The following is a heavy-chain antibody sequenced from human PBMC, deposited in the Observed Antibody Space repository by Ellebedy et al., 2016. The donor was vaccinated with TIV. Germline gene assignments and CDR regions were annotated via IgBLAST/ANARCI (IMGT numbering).Heavy chain of an antibody. CDR2: IYWDGRK. CDR1: GFSLATSGVG. CDR3: ARRLYGDFANWFDP. D-gene: IGHD4-17*01. J-gene: IGHJ5*02. Sequence: SGPTLVXPTQTLTLTCTFSGFSLATSGVGVGWIRQPPGKALEWLALIYWDGRKYCRPSLKSRLTIAKDTSKNQVVLTMTNMDPVNTATYYCARRLYGDFANWFDPWGQGTLVTVSS. V-gene: IGHV2-5*02.